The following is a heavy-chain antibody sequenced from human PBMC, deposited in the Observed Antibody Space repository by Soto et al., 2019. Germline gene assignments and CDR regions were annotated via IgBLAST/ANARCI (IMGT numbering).Heavy chain of an antibody. V-gene: IGHV4-31*03. J-gene: IGHJ4*02. CDR2: IYYSGST. Sequence: SETLSLTCTFSVGSIISGGYYWSWIRQHPGKGLEWIGYIYYSGSTYYNPSLKSRVTISVDTSKNQFSLKLSSVTAADTAVYYCARAIGRISDFRGLDYWGQGTLVTVSS. D-gene: IGHD3-3*01. CDR3: ARAIGRISDFRGLDY. CDR1: VGSIISGGYY.